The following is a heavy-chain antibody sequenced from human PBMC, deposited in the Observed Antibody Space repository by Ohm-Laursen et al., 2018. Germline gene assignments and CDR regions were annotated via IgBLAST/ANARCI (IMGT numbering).Heavy chain of an antibody. CDR3: ARQISIAARTYYYYGMDV. J-gene: IGHJ6*02. CDR1: GGSISSYY. Sequence: SETLSLTCTVSGGSISSYYWSWIRQPPGKGLEWIGYIYYSGSTNYNPSLKSRVTISVDTSKNQFSLKLSSVTAADTAVYYCARQISIAARTYYYYGMDVWGQGTTVTVSS. V-gene: IGHV4-59*08. D-gene: IGHD6-6*01. CDR2: IYYSGST.